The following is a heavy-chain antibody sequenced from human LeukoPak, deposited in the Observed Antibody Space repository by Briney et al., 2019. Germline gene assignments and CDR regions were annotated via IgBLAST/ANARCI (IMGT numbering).Heavy chain of an antibody. CDR3: ARGQRWLQYDLDY. CDR1: GGSISSHY. V-gene: IGHV4-59*11. CDR2: FYSGST. J-gene: IGHJ4*02. D-gene: IGHD5-24*01. Sequence: PSETLSLTCTVSGGSISSHYWSWIRQPPGKGLEWIGYFYSGSTNYNPSLNSRVTISADTSKNQFSLQLTSVTAADTAVYCCARGQRWLQYDLDYWGQGTLVTVSS.